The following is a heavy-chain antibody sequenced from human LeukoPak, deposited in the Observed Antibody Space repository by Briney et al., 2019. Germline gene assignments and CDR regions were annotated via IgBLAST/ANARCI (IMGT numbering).Heavy chain of an antibody. J-gene: IGHJ3*02. CDR3: ARALAGYYSGFDI. CDR2: IYDSGST. Sequence: SETLSLTCTVSVGSISRYYWSWIRQPPGKGLEWIGYIYDSGSTNYNPSLKSRVTISVDTSKNQFSLKLTSVTAADTAMYYCARALAGYYSGFDIWGQGTMVTVSS. D-gene: IGHD2-8*02. V-gene: IGHV4-59*01. CDR1: VGSISRYY.